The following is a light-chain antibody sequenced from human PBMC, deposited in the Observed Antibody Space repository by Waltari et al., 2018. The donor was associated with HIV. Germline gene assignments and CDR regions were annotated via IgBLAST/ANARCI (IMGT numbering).Light chain of an antibody. Sequence: EIVLTQSPGTLSLSPGERATLSCRARQSVSRGFLAWYQQKPGQAPRLLIYGASSRATGIPDRFSGSGSGTDFTLTISRLEPEDFAVYYCQQYGSSPWTFGQGTRVEIK. CDR3: QQYGSSPWT. CDR2: GAS. CDR1: QSVSRGF. V-gene: IGKV3-20*01. J-gene: IGKJ1*01.